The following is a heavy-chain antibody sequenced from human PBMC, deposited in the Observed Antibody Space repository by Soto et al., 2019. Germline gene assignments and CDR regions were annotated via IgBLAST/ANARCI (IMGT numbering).Heavy chain of an antibody. J-gene: IGHJ4*02. CDR1: GFTFSSYG. Sequence: QVQLVESGGGVVQPGRSLRLSCAASGFTFSSYGMNWVRQAPGKGLEWVAVIWYDGSNKYYADSVKGRFTISRDNSKNTLYLQMNSLRAEDTAVYYCARDMGYADYWGQGTLVTVSS. D-gene: IGHD2-15*01. CDR3: ARDMGYADY. CDR2: IWYDGSNK. V-gene: IGHV3-33*01.